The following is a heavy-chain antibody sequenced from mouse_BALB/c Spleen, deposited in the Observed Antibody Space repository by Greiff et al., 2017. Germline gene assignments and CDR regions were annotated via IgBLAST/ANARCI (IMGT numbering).Heavy chain of an antibody. CDR2: IYPGDGDT. D-gene: IGHD1-1*02. CDR1: GYAFSSYW. V-gene: IGHV1-80*01. Sequence: VQLQQSGAELVRPGSSVKISCKASGYAFSSYWMNWVKQRPGQGLEWIGQIYPGDGDTNYNGKFKGKATLTADKSSSTAYMQLSSLTSEDSAVYFCASGGGYWFAYWGQGTLVTVSA. CDR3: ASGGGYWFAY. J-gene: IGHJ3*01.